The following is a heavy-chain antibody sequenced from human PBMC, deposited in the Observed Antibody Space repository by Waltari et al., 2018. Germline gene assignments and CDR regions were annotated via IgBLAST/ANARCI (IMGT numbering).Heavy chain of an antibody. CDR3: ARATPERLDYYYGLDI. D-gene: IGHD1-1*01. Sequence: QVQVVESGGSLVNPGGSLRLLCSASGFTFKDYYMAWIRQAPGKGLEWVSHMSSNGKFKFYSDSVKGRFSVSRDNARMSLSLEMNSLTVEDSATYYCARATPERLDYYYGLDIWGHGTTVTVSS. V-gene: IGHV3-11*01. J-gene: IGHJ6*02. CDR1: GFTFKDYY. CDR2: MSSNGKFK.